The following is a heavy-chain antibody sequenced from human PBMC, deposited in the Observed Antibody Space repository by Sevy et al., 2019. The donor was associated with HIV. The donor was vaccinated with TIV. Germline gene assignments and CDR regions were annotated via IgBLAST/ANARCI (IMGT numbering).Heavy chain of an antibody. D-gene: IGHD2-2*01. J-gene: IGHJ6*02. CDR2: ISGSGGST. Sequence: GGSLRLSCAASGFTFSSYAMSWVRQAPGKGLEWVSAISGSGGSTYYADSVKGRFTISRDNSKNTLYLQMNSLRAEDTAAYYCAKDTTGYCSSTSCFTGYYGMDVWGQGTTVTVSS. CDR1: GFTFSSYA. V-gene: IGHV3-23*01. CDR3: AKDTTGYCSSTSCFTGYYGMDV.